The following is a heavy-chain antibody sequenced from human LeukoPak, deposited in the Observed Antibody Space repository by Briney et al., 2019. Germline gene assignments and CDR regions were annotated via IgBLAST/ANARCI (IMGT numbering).Heavy chain of an antibody. V-gene: IGHV4-61*02. CDR1: GGSISSGSYY. CDR3: VRGYYDSSGYLGDNWFDP. D-gene: IGHD3-22*01. CDR2: IYSSGST. Sequence: SETLSLTCTVSGGSISSGSYYWSWVRQPAGKGLEWIGRIYSSGSTNYNPSLKSRVTISVDTSKNQFSLKLSSVTAADTAVYYRVRGYYDSSGYLGDNWFDPWGQGTLVTVSS. J-gene: IGHJ5*02.